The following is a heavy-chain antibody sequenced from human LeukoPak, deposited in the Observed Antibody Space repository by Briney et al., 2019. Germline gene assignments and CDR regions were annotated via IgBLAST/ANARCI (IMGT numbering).Heavy chain of an antibody. V-gene: IGHV3-43*01. CDR1: GFTFSSYS. Sequence: GGSLRLSCAASGFTFSSYSMNWVRQAPGKGLEWVSLISWDGGSTYYADSVKGRFTISRDNSKNSLYLQMNSLRTEDTALYYCAKDSGGYGDYYYYGMDVWGQGTTVTVSS. J-gene: IGHJ6*02. D-gene: IGHD5-12*01. CDR3: AKDSGGYGDYYYYGMDV. CDR2: ISWDGGST.